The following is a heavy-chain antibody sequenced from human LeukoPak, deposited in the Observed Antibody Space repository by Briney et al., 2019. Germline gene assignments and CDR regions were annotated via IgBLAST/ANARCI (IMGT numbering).Heavy chain of an antibody. CDR3: ARGLGYYDSSGQY. D-gene: IGHD3-22*01. CDR2: INHSGST. Sequence: SETPSLTCAVYGGSFSGYYWSWIRQPPGKGLEWIGEINHSGSTNYNPSLKSRVTISVDTSKNQFSLKLSSVTAADTAVYYCARGLGYYDSSGQYWGQGTLVTVSS. CDR1: GGSFSGYY. V-gene: IGHV4-34*01. J-gene: IGHJ4*02.